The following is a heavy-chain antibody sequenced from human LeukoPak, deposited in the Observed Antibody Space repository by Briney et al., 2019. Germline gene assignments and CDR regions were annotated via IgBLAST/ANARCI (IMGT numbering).Heavy chain of an antibody. CDR1: GFTFSSYA. CDR3: AKDSYGFFVGHFDP. V-gene: IGHV3-23*01. CDR2: ISGSGGSA. Sequence: PGGSLRLSCTASGFTFSSYAMSWVRQAPGKGLEWVSAISGSGGSAYYADSVEGRFTISRDNSKNTLYLQMNSLRAEDTAVYYCAKDSYGFFVGHFDPWGQGTLVTVSP. D-gene: IGHD3-3*01. J-gene: IGHJ5*02.